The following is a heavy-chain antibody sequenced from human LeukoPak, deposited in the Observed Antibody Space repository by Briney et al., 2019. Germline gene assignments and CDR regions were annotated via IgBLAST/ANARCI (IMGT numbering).Heavy chain of an antibody. Sequence: SQTLSLTCTVSGGSVSSGDYCWSWIRQPPGKGLEWIGYIDYSGITYYNPSLKSRVDISVDTSKNLLSLKVGSVTAADTAVYYCARAYDFRSGYYTFDYWGQGTLVTVSS. J-gene: IGHJ4*02. CDR2: IDYSGIT. D-gene: IGHD3-3*01. V-gene: IGHV4-30-4*08. CDR3: ARAYDFRSGYYTFDY. CDR1: GGSVSSGDYC.